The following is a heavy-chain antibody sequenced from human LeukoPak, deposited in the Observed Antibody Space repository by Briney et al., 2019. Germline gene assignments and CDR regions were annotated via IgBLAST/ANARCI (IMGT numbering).Heavy chain of an antibody. CDR2: ISSSSSYI. V-gene: IGHV3-21*01. CDR1: GFTFSSYS. J-gene: IGHJ4*02. Sequence: PGRSLRLSCAASGFTFSSYSMNWVRQAPGKGLEWVSSISSSSSYIYYADSMKGRFTISRDNAKNSLYLQMNSLRAEDTAVYYCARESDDYGDTNLDYWGQGTLVTVSS. CDR3: ARESDDYGDTNLDY. D-gene: IGHD4-17*01.